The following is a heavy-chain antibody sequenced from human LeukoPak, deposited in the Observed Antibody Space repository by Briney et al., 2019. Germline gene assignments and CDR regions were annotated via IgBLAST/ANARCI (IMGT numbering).Heavy chain of an antibody. J-gene: IGHJ4*02. Sequence: SETLSLTCTVSGYSISSGYYWGWIRQPPGKGLEWIGEINHSGSTNYNPSLKSRVTISVDTSKNQFSLKLSSVTAADTAVYYCARMSPGLNYWGQGTLVTVSS. V-gene: IGHV4-38-2*02. CDR2: INHSGST. CDR1: GYSISSGYY. CDR3: ARMSPGLNY.